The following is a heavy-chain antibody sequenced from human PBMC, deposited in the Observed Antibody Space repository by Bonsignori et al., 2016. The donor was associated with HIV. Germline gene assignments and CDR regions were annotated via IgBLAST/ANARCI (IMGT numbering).Heavy chain of an antibody. CDR2: ISFDGSDK. Sequence: GGSLRLSCAASGFTFSTSGMHWVRQAPGKGLEWVAVISFDGSDKFYAGSVKGRFTISRDNSKNTLYLQMNSLSAEDTAVYYCAKDKRGGYYYIDSWGQGTLVTVSS. V-gene: IGHV3-30*18. D-gene: IGHD3-22*01. J-gene: IGHJ4*02. CDR1: GFTFSTSG. CDR3: AKDKRGGYYYIDS.